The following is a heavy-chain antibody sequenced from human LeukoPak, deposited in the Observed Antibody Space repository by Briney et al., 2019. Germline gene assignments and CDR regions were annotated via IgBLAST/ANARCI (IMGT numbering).Heavy chain of an antibody. J-gene: IGHJ3*02. CDR2: IYHSGYT. Sequence: SQTLSLTCTVSGGSISSGDYYWTWIRQHPGKGLEWIGYIYHSGYTYYNPSLKSRVTISVDTSKNQFSLKLSSVTAADTAVYYCARGDGDYKLIIGAFDIWGQGTMVTVSS. CDR3: ARGDGDYKLIIGAFDI. V-gene: IGHV4-31*03. D-gene: IGHD4-17*01. CDR1: GGSISSGDYY.